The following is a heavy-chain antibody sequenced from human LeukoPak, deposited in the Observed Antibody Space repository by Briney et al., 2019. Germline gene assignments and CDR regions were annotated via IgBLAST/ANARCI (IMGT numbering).Heavy chain of an antibody. J-gene: IGHJ4*02. Sequence: GGSLRLSCAASGFTLSNYDMHWVRQATGKGLEWVSAIGTAGDTYYPGSVKGRFIISRDTSKNTLYLQMNSLRAEDTAVYYCARDPPSYCGGDCYGSYWGQGTLVTVSS. CDR3: ARDPPSYCGGDCYGSY. V-gene: IGHV3-13*01. CDR2: IGTAGDT. D-gene: IGHD2-21*02. CDR1: GFTLSNYD.